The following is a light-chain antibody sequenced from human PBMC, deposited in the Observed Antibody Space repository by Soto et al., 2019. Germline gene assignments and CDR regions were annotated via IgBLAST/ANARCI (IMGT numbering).Light chain of an antibody. J-gene: IGKJ1*01. Sequence: RVMPQSPGTLSLSPGERATVSCRASQSVSGKLAWYQQKPGQAPRLLIYDASTRATGIPARFSGSGSGTEFTLTISSLQSEDFAVYYCQQSNNWPWTFGQGTKVDI. CDR3: QQSNNWPWT. CDR2: DAS. CDR1: QSVSGK. V-gene: IGKV3-15*01.